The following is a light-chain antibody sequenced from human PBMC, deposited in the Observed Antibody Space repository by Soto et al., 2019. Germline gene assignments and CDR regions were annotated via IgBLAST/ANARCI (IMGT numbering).Light chain of an antibody. J-gene: IGKJ3*01. Sequence: EIVMTQSPATLSVSPGERATLSCRASQSVSSNLAWYQQKPGQAPRILIYSASTRATGIPARFSGNGSGTEFTLTISSLQSEDFAVYYCQQYNYWFTFGPGTKVDIK. CDR1: QSVSSN. CDR2: SAS. V-gene: IGKV3-15*01. CDR3: QQYNYWFT.